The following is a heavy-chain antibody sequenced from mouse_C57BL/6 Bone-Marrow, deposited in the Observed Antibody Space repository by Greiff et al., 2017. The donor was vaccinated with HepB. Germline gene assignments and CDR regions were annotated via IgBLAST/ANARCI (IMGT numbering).Heavy chain of an antibody. CDR2: INPYNGGT. D-gene: IGHD1-1*01. Sequence: VQLKESGPVLVKPGASVKMSCKASGYTFTDYYMNWVKQSHGKSLEWIGVINPYNGGTSYNQKFKGKATLTVDKSSSTAYMELNSLTSEDSAVYYCARCYYGSSYAMDYWGQGTSVTVSS. J-gene: IGHJ4*01. V-gene: IGHV1-19*01. CDR1: GYTFTDYY. CDR3: ARCYYGSSYAMDY.